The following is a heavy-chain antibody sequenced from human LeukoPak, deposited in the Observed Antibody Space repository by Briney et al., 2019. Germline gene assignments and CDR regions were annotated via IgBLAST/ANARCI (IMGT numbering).Heavy chain of an antibody. CDR3: ARDYYDSSGYPAGAFDI. CDR1: GGSISSGSYY. D-gene: IGHD3-22*01. J-gene: IGHJ3*02. Sequence: PSQTLSLTCTVSGGSISSGSYYWSWLRQPAGTGLEWIGRIYTSGSTNYNPSLKSRVTISVDTSKNQFSLKRSSVTAADTAVYYCARDYYDSSGYPAGAFDIWGQGTMVTVSS. V-gene: IGHV4-61*02. CDR2: IYTSGST.